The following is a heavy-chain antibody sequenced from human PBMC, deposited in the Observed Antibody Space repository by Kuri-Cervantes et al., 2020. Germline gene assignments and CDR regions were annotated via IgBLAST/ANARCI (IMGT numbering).Heavy chain of an antibody. CDR3: ARVAVGIQLWNYYYYGMDV. CDR1: GGSISSYY. D-gene: IGHD5-18*01. Sequence: LSLTCTVSGGSISSYYWSWIRQPPGKGLEWASYISSSGSTIYYADSVKGRFTISRDNAKNSLYLQMNSLRAEDTAVYYCARVAVGIQLWNYYYYGMDVWGQGTTVTVSS. J-gene: IGHJ6*02. V-gene: IGHV3-11*01. CDR2: ISSSGSTI.